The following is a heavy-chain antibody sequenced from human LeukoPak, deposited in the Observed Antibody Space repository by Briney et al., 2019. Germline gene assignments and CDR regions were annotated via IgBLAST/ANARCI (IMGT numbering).Heavy chain of an antibody. J-gene: IGHJ4*02. Sequence: GASLKISCKGSGYSFTSYWISWVRQMPGKGLEWMGRIDPSDSYTNYSPSFQGHVTISADKSISTAYLQWSSLKASDTAMYYCARRYSSGWYPLDYWGQGTLVTVSS. CDR3: ARRYSSGWYPLDY. CDR2: IDPSDSYT. V-gene: IGHV5-10-1*01. D-gene: IGHD6-19*01. CDR1: GYSFTSYW.